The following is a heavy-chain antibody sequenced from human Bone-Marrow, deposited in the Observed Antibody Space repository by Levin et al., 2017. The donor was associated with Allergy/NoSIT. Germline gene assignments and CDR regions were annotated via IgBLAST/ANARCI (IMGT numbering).Heavy chain of an antibody. CDR2: IYWNDDK. V-gene: IGHV2-5*01. CDR3: AHRKGFASGSNIWFDP. CDR1: GFSLSTSWVG. Sequence: ESGPTLVKPTQTLTLTCTFSGFSLSTSWVGVGWIRQPPGKALEWLALIYWNDDKRYSPSLKSRLTITKDTSKNQVVLTMTNMDPVDTATYYCAHRKGFASGSNIWFDPWGQGTLVTVSS. D-gene: IGHD3-10*01. J-gene: IGHJ5*02.